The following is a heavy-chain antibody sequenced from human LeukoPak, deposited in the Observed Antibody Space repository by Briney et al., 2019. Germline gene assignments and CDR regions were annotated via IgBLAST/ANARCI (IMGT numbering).Heavy chain of an antibody. Sequence: GGSLRLSCAASGFTVNSNYMTWVRQAPGKGLEWVSVIYSGSSIYCADSGKGRFTISRDNSKNMLYLQMNSLRVEDTAVYYCARGPNRLVLDYWGQGTLVTVSS. CDR1: GFTVNSNY. CDR2: IYSGSSI. CDR3: ARGPNRLVLDY. V-gene: IGHV3-66*02. D-gene: IGHD6-19*01. J-gene: IGHJ4*02.